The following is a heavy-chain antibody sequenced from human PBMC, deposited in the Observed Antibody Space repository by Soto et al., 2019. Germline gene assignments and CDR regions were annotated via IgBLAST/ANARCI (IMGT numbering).Heavy chain of an antibody. Sequence: SETLSLTCTVSGDSISSGGYYWSWIRQHPGKGLEWIGYIYYSGSTYYHPSLKSRVTISVDTSKNQFSLKLSSVTAADTAVYYCASPKIAFYNWFDPWGQGTLVTVSS. J-gene: IGHJ5*02. CDR3: ASPKIAFYNWFDP. CDR2: IYYSGST. CDR1: GDSISSGGYY. V-gene: IGHV4-39*01. D-gene: IGHD3-3*02.